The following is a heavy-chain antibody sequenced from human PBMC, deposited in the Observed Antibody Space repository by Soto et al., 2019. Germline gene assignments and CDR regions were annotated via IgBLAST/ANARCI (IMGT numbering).Heavy chain of an antibody. J-gene: IGHJ4*02. Sequence: GGSLRLSCAASGFTFSSYSVNWVRQAPGKGLEWVAVITYDGSNKYYADSVKGRFTISRDNSKNTLYLQMNSLRAEDTAVYYCAKVKRFRLYDYWGQGTLVTVSS. CDR1: GFTFSSYS. CDR2: ITYDGSNK. CDR3: AKVKRFRLYDY. V-gene: IGHV3-30*18. D-gene: IGHD2-21*02.